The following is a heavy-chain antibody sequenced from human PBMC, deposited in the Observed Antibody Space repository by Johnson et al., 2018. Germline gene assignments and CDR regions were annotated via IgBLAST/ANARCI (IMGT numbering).Heavy chain of an antibody. CDR2: INHEGDGP. CDR1: GFTFRNYF. CDR3: ARISGYSGYGMYYFKH. V-gene: IGHV3-23*04. D-gene: IGHD5-12*01. J-gene: IGHJ4*02. Sequence: VQLVQSGGALVQPGGSLRLSCAASGFTFRNYFLSWVRLAPGKGLEWASSINHEGDGPNYAESVKGGFTISRDNPKNTLNLQMNSLRADDTAIYYCARISGYSGYGMYYFKHWGQGTLVTVSS.